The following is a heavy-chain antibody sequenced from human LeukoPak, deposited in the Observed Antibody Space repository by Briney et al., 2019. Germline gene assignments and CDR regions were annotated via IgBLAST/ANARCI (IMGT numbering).Heavy chain of an antibody. V-gene: IGHV4-30-4*01. CDR2: IYYSGST. Sequence: SETLSLTCTVSGGSISSGDYYWSWIRQPPGKGLERIGYIYYSGSTYYNPSLKSRVTISVDTSKNQFSLKLSSVTAADTAVYYCARDGPFGTMIVVGNVNYYGMDVWGQGTTVTVSS. D-gene: IGHD3-22*01. CDR3: ARDGPFGTMIVVGNVNYYGMDV. CDR1: GGSISSGDYY. J-gene: IGHJ6*02.